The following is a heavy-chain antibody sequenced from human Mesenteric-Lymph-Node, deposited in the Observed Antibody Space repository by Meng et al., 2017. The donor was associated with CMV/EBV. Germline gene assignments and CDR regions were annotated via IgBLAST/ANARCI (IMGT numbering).Heavy chain of an antibody. J-gene: IGHJ6*02. CDR2: INHSGNT. CDR3: ARGGGSYYDFWSGFPTEYYYYYGMDV. CDR1: GGSISSYY. Sequence: SETLSLTCTVSGGSISSYYWSWIRQPPGKGLEWIGEINHSGNTNYNPSLKSRVTISVDTSKNQFSLKLSSVTAADTAVYYCARGGGSYYDFWSGFPTEYYYYYGMDVWGQGTTVTVSS. V-gene: IGHV4-59*01. D-gene: IGHD3-3*01.